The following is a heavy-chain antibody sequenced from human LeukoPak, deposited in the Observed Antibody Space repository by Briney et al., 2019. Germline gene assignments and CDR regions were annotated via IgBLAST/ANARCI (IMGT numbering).Heavy chain of an antibody. Sequence: GGSLRLSSAASGFTFSGFAMSWVRRTPGKGLEWVSAISGSGGSTYYADSVKGRFTISRDNSKNTLYLQMNSLRAEDTAVYYCAKDLDRLAGLFDPWGQGTLVTVSS. D-gene: IGHD1-1*01. J-gene: IGHJ5*02. CDR3: AKDLDRLAGLFDP. CDR1: GFTFSGFA. V-gene: IGHV3-23*01. CDR2: ISGSGGST.